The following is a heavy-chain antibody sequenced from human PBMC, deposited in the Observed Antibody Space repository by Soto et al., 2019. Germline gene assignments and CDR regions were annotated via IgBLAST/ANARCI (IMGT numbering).Heavy chain of an antibody. Sequence: QVQLVQSGAEVRKSGSSVKVSCKAAGGTFSDYALSWVRQAPGQGLEWMGGIIPMFATTNYAQKFQGRVTITADDSATTAHMELSSLKSEDTAVYYCARGRGIGFSCTWNSYWYYNMDVWGQGTTGTVSS. D-gene: IGHD1-1*01. J-gene: IGHJ6*02. CDR2: IIPMFATT. V-gene: IGHV1-69*01. CDR3: ARGRGIGFSCTWNSYWYYNMDV. CDR1: GGTFSDYA.